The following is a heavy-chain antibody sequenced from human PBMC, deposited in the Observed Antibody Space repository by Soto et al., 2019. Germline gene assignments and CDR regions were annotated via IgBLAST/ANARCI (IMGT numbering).Heavy chain of an antibody. CDR3: ERKRQPVDFDP. CDR1: GYIFTSYT. V-gene: IGHV1-3*05. D-gene: IGHD6-6*01. Sequence: QVQLVQSGPEEKEPGASVKVSCKTSGYIFTSYTIHWVRQAPGQGVEWMGSISSGNGNTKFSQKFQDRVTFTRDTTAGTAYIELGSLSFETTAVYYCERKRQPVDFDPWGQGTLVTVSS. CDR2: ISSGNGNT. J-gene: IGHJ5*02.